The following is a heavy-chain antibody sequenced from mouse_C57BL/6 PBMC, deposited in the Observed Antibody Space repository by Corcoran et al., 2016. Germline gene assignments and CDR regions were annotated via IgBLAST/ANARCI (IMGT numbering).Heavy chain of an antibody. D-gene: IGHD3-2*02. J-gene: IGHJ3*01. CDR3: ARLRLQTY. CDR2: INPNNGGT. Sequence: QVQLQQSGAELVKPGASVKISCKASGYAFSSYWMNWVKQRPGKGLEWIGDINPNNGGTSYNQKFKGKATLTVDKSSSTAYMELRSLTSEDSAVYYCARLRLQTYWGQGTLVTVSA. V-gene: IGHV1-80*01. CDR1: GYAFSSYW.